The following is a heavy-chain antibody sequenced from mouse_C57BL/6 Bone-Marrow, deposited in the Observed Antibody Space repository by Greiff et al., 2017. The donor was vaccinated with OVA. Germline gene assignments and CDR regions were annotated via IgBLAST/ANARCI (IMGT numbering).Heavy chain of an antibody. J-gene: IGHJ4*01. CDR1: GYTFTSYW. D-gene: IGHD2-2*01. CDR2: IDPSDSYT. CDR3: ASNGYIYAMDY. V-gene: IGHV1-69*01. Sequence: QVQLQQPGAELVMPGASVKLSCKASGYTFTSYWMHWVKQRPGQGLEWIGEIDPSDSYTNYNQKFKGKSTLTVDKSSSTAYMQLSSLTSEDSAVYYCASNGYIYAMDYWGQGTSVTVSS.